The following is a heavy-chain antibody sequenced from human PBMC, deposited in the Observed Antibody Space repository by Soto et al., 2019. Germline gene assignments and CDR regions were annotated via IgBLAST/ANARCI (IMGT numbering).Heavy chain of an antibody. CDR1: GFSLSTTGMR. J-gene: IGHJ4*02. V-gene: IGHV2-70*04. CDR3: ARSPGGTTVATYYFDY. D-gene: IGHD4-17*01. CDR2: IDWDDDK. Sequence: SGPTLVNPTQTLTLTCTFSGFSLSTTGMRVSWIRQPPGKALEWLARIDWDDDKFYSPSLKTRLTISKDTSKNQVVLTMTNMDHLDTATYYCARSPGGTTVATYYFDYWGQGILVTVS.